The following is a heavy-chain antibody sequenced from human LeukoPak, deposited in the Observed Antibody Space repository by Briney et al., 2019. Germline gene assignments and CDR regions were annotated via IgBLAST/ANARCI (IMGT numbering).Heavy chain of an antibody. V-gene: IGHV1-46*01. D-gene: IGHD2-15*01. Sequence: ASVKVSCTASGYTFTSYYMHWVRQAPGQGLEWMGIINPSGGSTSYAQKFQGRVTMTRDTSTSTVYMELSSLRSEDTAVYYCAREGVVVVAATPYFDYWGQGTLVTVSS. CDR1: GYTFTSYY. J-gene: IGHJ4*02. CDR3: AREGVVVVAATPYFDY. CDR2: INPSGGST.